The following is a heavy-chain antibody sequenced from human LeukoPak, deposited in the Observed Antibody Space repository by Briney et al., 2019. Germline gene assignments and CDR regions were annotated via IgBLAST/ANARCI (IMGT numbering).Heavy chain of an antibody. CDR1: GFTFSSYS. V-gene: IGHV3-21*01. CDR2: ISSSSSYI. D-gene: IGHD3-22*01. Sequence: GGSLRLSCAASGFTFSSYSMNWVRQAPGKGLEWVSSISSSSSYIYYADSVKGRFTISRDNAKNSLYLQMNSLRAEDTAVYYCARVQGGYYDSSGYFPHPNDYWGQGTLVTVSS. CDR3: ARVQGGYYDSSGYFPHPNDY. J-gene: IGHJ4*02.